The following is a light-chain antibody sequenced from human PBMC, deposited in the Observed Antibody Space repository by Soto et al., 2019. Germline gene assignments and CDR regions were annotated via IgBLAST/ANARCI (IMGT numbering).Light chain of an antibody. Sequence: EIVLTQSPGTLSLSPGERATLSCRARQSLGGNFLAWYQEKPGQAPRLLIYGASSRASGIPDRFRGSGSGTDFTLTISRLEPEDFAVYYCRQYGRSLGFAVGGGTKVDIK. CDR2: GAS. CDR3: RQYGRSLGFA. CDR1: QSLGGNF. V-gene: IGKV3-20*01. J-gene: IGKJ4*01.